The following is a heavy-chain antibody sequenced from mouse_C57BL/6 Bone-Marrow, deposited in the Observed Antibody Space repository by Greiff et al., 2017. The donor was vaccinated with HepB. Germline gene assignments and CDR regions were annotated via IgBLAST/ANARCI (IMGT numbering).Heavy chain of an antibody. CDR2: IYPGSGNT. J-gene: IGHJ4*01. Sequence: VKLMESGAELVRPGASVKLSCKASGYTFTDYYINWVKQRPGQGLEWIARIYPGSGNTYYNEKFKGKATLTAEKSSSTAYMQLSSLTSEDSAVYFCAREVTTFYYAMDYWGQGTSVTVSS. CDR1: GYTFTDYY. D-gene: IGHD2-2*01. CDR3: AREVTTFYYAMDY. V-gene: IGHV1-76*01.